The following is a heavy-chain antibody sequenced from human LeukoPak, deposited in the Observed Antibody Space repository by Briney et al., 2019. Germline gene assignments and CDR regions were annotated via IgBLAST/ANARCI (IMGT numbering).Heavy chain of an antibody. CDR2: IYHSGST. CDR3: ARPYSYGPVYYFDY. V-gene: IGHV4-38-2*02. J-gene: IGHJ4*02. D-gene: IGHD5-18*01. Sequence: SETLSLTCTVSGYSISSGYYWGWIRQPPGKGLEWIGSIYHSGSTYYNPSLKSRVTISVDTSKNQFPLKLSSVTAADTAVYYCARPYSYGPVYYFDYWGQGTLVTVSS. CDR1: GYSISSGYY.